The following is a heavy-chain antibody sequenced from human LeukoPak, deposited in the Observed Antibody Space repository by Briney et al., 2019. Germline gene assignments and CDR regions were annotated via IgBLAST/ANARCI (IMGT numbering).Heavy chain of an antibody. Sequence: GGSLRLSCAASGFTFRSYSMNWVRQAPGKGLEWVSYISSSSSTIYYADSVKGRFTISRDNAKNSLYLQMNSLRAEDTAVYYCARTVYYDSSGYLYWGQGTLVTVSS. J-gene: IGHJ4*02. CDR1: GFTFRSYS. D-gene: IGHD3-22*01. CDR2: ISSSSSTI. CDR3: ARTVYYDSSGYLY. V-gene: IGHV3-48*04.